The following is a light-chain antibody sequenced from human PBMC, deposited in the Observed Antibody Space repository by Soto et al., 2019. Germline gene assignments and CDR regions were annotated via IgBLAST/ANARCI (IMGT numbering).Light chain of an antibody. V-gene: IGKV3-20*01. CDR3: QQYGSSPRT. CDR2: GAS. Sequence: EIVLTQSPGALSLSPGERATLSCGASQSVSRSYLAWYQQKPGQAPRLLIYGASTRATGIPDRFSGSESGTDFTLSISRLEPEDFAVYYCQQYGSSPRTFGQGTKVEIK. J-gene: IGKJ1*01. CDR1: QSVSRSY.